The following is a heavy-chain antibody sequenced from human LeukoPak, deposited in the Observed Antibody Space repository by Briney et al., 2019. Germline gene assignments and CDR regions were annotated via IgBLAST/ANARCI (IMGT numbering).Heavy chain of an antibody. CDR3: ARVVRGVFYNAFDI. D-gene: IGHD3-10*01. CDR1: GFTFSSYE. CDR2: ISSSGSTK. V-gene: IGHV3-48*03. J-gene: IGHJ3*02. Sequence: GGSLRLSCAASGFTFSSYEMNWVRQAPGKGLEWVSYISSSGSTKHYADSVKGRFTMSRDNAKNSLYLQMNSLRAEDTAVYYCARVVRGVFYNAFDIWGQGTMVTVSS.